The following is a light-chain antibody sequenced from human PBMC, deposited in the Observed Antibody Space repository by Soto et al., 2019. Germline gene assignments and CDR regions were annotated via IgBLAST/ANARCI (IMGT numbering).Light chain of an antibody. Sequence: QAVVTQEPSLTVSPGVTVTLTCASSTGSVTSGYFPNWFQQKPGQSPMSLIYDTKHRHSWTPARFSGSLLGGKAALTLSDVQPEDEADYFCLLYFGGDQLGVFGGGTKLTVL. J-gene: IGLJ2*01. CDR1: TGSVTSGYF. V-gene: IGLV7-43*01. CDR2: DTK. CDR3: LLYFGGDQLGV.